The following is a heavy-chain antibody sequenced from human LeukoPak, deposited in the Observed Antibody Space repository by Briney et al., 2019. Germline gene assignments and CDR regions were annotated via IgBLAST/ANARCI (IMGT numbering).Heavy chain of an antibody. CDR1: GLTFSDYA. J-gene: IGHJ4*02. CDR3: AKDYSDSRVADVFFEY. Sequence: QPGGSLRLSCAASGLTFSDYAMSWFRQAPGKGLEWVSGITSGFTPHYADSVKGRFTISRDNSKKTFHLQLNSLRAEDTAVYYCAKDYSDSRVADVFFEYWGQGTLVTVSS. V-gene: IGHV3-23*01. CDR2: ITSGFTP. D-gene: IGHD2-15*01.